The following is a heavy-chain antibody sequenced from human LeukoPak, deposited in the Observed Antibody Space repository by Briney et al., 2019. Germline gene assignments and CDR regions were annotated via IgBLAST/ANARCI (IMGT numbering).Heavy chain of an antibody. V-gene: IGHV3-21*01. CDR1: DFTFSSSG. CDR3: AKGQDSSGYYYSIDY. J-gene: IGHJ4*02. CDR2: ISSSSSYI. Sequence: GGTLRLSCAASDFTFSSSGMTWVRQAPGKGLEWVSSISSSSSYIYYADSVKGRFTISRDNSKNTLYLQMNSLRAEDTAVYYCAKGQDSSGYYYSIDYWGQGTLVTVSS. D-gene: IGHD3-22*01.